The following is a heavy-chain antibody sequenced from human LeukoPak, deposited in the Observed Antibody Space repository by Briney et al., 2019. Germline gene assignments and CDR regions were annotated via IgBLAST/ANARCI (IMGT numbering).Heavy chain of an antibody. CDR1: GCSLRTRGVG. CDR3: AHMGGLRGDY. J-gene: IGHJ4*02. Sequence: SGHTLLQPPQTLTLTCPFSGCSLRTRGVGVGWIRQPPGKALAWLAHIYWDDDKRYSPSLKSRLTITKDTSKNQVVLTITNMDPVDTATYYCAHMGGLRGDYWGQGTLVTVSS. CDR2: IYWDDDK. V-gene: IGHV2-5*02. D-gene: IGHD3-10*01.